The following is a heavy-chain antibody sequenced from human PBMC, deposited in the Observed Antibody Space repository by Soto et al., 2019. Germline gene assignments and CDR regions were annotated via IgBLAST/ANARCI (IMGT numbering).Heavy chain of an antibody. J-gene: IGHJ6*02. Sequence: TSETLSLTCTVSGGSISSYYWSWIRQPPGKGLEWIGYIYYSGSTNYNPSLKSRVTISVDTSKNQFSLKLSSVTAADTAVYYCARDKIAAPTWGNYYYYYGMDVWGQGTTVTVSS. CDR1: GGSISSYY. CDR3: ARDKIAAPTWGNYYYYYGMDV. D-gene: IGHD6-6*01. V-gene: IGHV4-59*08. CDR2: IYYSGST.